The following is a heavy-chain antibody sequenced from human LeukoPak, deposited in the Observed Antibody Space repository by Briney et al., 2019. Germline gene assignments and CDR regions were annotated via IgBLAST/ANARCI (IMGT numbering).Heavy chain of an antibody. Sequence: KPSETLSLTCAVYGGAFSGFYWSWIRQPPRKGLGLVGGINHSGSTNYNPSLKSRVTISVDTSKNQFSLKLSSVTAADTAVYYCARGPRYYDFWSGYQNWFDPWGQGTLVTVSS. J-gene: IGHJ5*02. CDR2: INHSGST. CDR3: ARGPRYYDFWSGYQNWFDP. V-gene: IGHV4-34*01. D-gene: IGHD3-3*01. CDR1: GGAFSGFY.